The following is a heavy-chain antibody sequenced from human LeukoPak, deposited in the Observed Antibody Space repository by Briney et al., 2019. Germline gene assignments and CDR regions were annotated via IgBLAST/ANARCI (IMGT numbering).Heavy chain of an antibody. CDR2: ISGSGGST. CDR1: GFTFSSYA. D-gene: IGHD6-19*01. J-gene: IGHJ4*02. V-gene: IGHV3-23*01. CDR3: AKESQSPYSSGWFYFDY. Sequence: AGGSLRLSCAASGFTFSSYAMSWVRQAPGKGLEWVSAISGSGGSTYYAASVKGRFTISRDNSKNTLYLQMNSLRAEDTAVYYCAKESQSPYSSGWFYFDYWGQGTLVTVPS.